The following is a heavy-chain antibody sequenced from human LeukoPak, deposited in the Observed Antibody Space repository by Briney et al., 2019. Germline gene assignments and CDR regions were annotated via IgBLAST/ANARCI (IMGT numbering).Heavy chain of an antibody. V-gene: IGHV3-11*04. CDR3: ARDAGNSGYGCDL. J-gene: IGHJ5*02. CDR2: LSNRGSDI. D-gene: IGHD5-12*01. Sequence: EGSLRLSCAVSGFTFSDHYMTWIRQAPGKGLEYISYLSNRGSDIFYADSVKGRFTISKDNARNSLYLQMNDLRGEDTAIYYCARDAGNSGYGCDLWGQGTLVTVSS. CDR1: GFTFSDHY.